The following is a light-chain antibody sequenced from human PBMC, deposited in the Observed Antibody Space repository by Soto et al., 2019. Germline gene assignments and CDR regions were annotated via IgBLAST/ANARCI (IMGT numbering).Light chain of an antibody. CDR3: AAWDDSLGGYV. CDR1: SFNIGSNA. Sequence: QSVLTQSPSASGTPGQKMTISCSGSSFNIGSNAVYWYQQVPGSAPRLLMHSNDQRPSGVPDRFSGSRSGTSASLAVSGLRSEDDADYYCAAWDDSLGGYVFGPGTKLTVL. J-gene: IGLJ1*01. CDR2: SND. V-gene: IGLV1-47*02.